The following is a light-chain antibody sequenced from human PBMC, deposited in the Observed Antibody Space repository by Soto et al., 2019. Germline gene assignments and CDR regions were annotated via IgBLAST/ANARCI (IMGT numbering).Light chain of an antibody. CDR3: SSYTSSSTLLV. CDR2: DVS. V-gene: IGLV2-14*01. CDR1: SSDVGGYNY. Sequence: QSALTQPASVSGSHGQSITISCTGTSSDVGGYNYVSWYQQHPGKAPKLMIYDVSNRPSGVSNRFSGSKSGNTASLTISGLPAEDEADYYCSSYTSSSTLLVFGGGTKLTVL. J-gene: IGLJ2*01.